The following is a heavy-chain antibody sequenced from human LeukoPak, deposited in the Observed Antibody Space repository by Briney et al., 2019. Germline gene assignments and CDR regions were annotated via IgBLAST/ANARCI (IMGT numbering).Heavy chain of an antibody. CDR1: GFTFSGFS. V-gene: IGHV3-7*03. D-gene: IGHD6-13*01. Sequence: GGSLRLSCAVSGFTFSGFSMSWVRQAPGKGLEWVAKMNEYGSEIFYVDSVKGRFTISRDNAKNSLYLQINSLRAEDTALYYCARMGSSSWSERIDYWGQGALVTVSS. J-gene: IGHJ4*02. CDR2: MNEYGSEI. CDR3: ARMGSSSWSERIDY.